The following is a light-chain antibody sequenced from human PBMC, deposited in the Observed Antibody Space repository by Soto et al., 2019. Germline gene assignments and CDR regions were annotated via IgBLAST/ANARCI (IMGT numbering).Light chain of an antibody. CDR2: GAS. J-gene: IGKJ4*01. CDR3: QQSNNWPDT. Sequence: EIVMTQSPATLSVSPGGRATLSCRASQSVSSNLAWYQQKPGQAPRLLIYGASNRATGIPDRFSGSGSGTEFTLTISSLQSEDFAVYYCQQSNNWPDTFGGGTKVDIK. CDR1: QSVSSN. V-gene: IGKV3D-15*01.